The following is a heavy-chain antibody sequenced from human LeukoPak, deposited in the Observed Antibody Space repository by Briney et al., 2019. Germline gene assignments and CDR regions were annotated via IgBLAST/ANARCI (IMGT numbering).Heavy chain of an antibody. CDR1: GFTVSSNY. V-gene: IGHV3-66*01. J-gene: IGHJ4*02. Sequence: GGSLRLSCAASGFTVSSNYMNWVRQAPGKGLEWVSVIYSGGSTYYADSVKGRFTISRDNAKNSLYLQMNSLRDEDTAVYYCARDNSGILTGYYKGLLDYWGQGTLVTVSS. CDR3: ARDNSGILTGYYKGLLDY. D-gene: IGHD3-9*01. CDR2: IYSGGST.